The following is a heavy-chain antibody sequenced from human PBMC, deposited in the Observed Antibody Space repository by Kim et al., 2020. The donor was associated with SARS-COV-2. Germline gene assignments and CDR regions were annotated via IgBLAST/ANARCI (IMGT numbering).Heavy chain of an antibody. CDR3: ASAIDSSGYLLFDY. J-gene: IGHJ4*02. V-gene: IGHV1-69*01. D-gene: IGHD3-22*01. Sequence: AQKFQGRVTITADESTSTAYMELSSLRSEDTAVYYCASAIDSSGYLLFDYWGQGTLVTVSS.